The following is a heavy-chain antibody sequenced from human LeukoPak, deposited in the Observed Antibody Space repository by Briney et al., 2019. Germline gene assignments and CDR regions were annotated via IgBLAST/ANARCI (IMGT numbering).Heavy chain of an antibody. CDR3: ARSGVVAVLFPTNFDY. CDR2: ISIDSADI. D-gene: IGHD3-10*01. Sequence: PGGSLRLSCATSGFTLSDYCMYWVRQAPGKGLEWVSSISIDSADIYYADSVKGRFTISRDNARSSQFLRMNSLRDEDTTVYYCARSGVVAVLFPTNFDYWGQGALVTVSS. V-gene: IGHV3-21*01. J-gene: IGHJ4*02. CDR1: GFTLSDYC.